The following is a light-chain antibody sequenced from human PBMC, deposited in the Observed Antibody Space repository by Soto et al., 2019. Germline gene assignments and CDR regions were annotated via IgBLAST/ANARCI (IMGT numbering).Light chain of an antibody. V-gene: IGKV3-11*01. J-gene: IGKJ5*01. CDR1: QSVSSY. Sequence: EIVLTQSPATLSLSPGERATLSCRASQSVSSYLAWYQQKPGQAPRLLIYDASNRATGIPARFSGSGSGTDFPPPISSLEPEDFAVYYCQQRSNWPRTITFGQGTRLEIK. CDR2: DAS. CDR3: QQRSNWPRTIT.